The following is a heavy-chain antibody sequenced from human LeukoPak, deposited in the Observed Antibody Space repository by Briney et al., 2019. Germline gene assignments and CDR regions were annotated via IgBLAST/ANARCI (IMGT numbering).Heavy chain of an antibody. J-gene: IGHJ6*03. Sequence: ASVKVSCKASGYTFTGYYMHWVRQAPGQGLEWMGWINPNSGGTNYAQKFQGRVTMTRDTSISTAYMELSRLRSDDTAVYYCARRAVQLWPYYMDVWGKGTTVTVSS. CDR2: INPNSGGT. V-gene: IGHV1-2*02. D-gene: IGHD5-18*01. CDR3: ARRAVQLWPYYMDV. CDR1: GYTFTGYY.